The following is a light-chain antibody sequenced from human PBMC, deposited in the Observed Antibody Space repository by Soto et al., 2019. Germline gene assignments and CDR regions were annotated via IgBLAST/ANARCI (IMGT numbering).Light chain of an antibody. CDR2: GAS. CDR1: QSVSSN. CDR3: QQYNNWPLF. Sequence: EIVTTQSPATLSVSPGERATLSCRASQSVSSNLAWYQQKPGQAPRLLIYGASTRATGIPARFSGSGSATEFTLTITSLQSEDFAVYYCQQYNNWPLFFGQGTRLEIK. V-gene: IGKV3-15*01. J-gene: IGKJ5*01.